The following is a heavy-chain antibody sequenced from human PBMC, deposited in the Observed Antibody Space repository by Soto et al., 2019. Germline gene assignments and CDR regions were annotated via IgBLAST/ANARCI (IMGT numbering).Heavy chain of an antibody. CDR2: IWYDGSNK. CDR3: ARDRVGATPVYGMDV. Sequence: GGSLRLSCAASGFTFSSYGMHWVRQAPGKGLEWVAVIWYDGSNKYYADSVKGRFTISRDNSKNTLYLQMNSLRAEETAVYYCARDRVGATPVYGMDVWGQGTTVTVSS. J-gene: IGHJ6*02. CDR1: GFTFSSYG. D-gene: IGHD1-26*01. V-gene: IGHV3-33*01.